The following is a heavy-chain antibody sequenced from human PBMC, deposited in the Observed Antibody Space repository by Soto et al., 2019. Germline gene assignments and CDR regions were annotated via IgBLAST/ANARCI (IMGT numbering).Heavy chain of an antibody. CDR3: AKDLSSGYYGPGSDIDY. V-gene: IGHV3-9*01. J-gene: IGHJ4*02. CDR2: ISWNSGSI. CDR1: GFTFDDYA. Sequence: EVQLVESGGGFVQPGRSLRLSCAASGFTFDDYAMHWVRQAPGKGLEWVSGISWNSGSIGHADSVKGRITISRDNAKNSLYLQMSSLRVEDTALYYCAKDLSSGYYGPGSDIDYWGQGTLVTVSS. D-gene: IGHD3-10*01.